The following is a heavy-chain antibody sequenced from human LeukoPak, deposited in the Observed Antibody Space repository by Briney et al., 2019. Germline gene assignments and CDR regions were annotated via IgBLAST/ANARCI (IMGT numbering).Heavy chain of an antibody. CDR2: ISSSSSYI. V-gene: IGHV3-21*04. J-gene: IGHJ4*02. CDR3: ANDYGSGSYYNQDY. D-gene: IGHD3-10*01. CDR1: GFTFSSYS. Sequence: PGGSLRLSCAASGFTFSSYSMNWVRQAPGKGLEWVSSISSSSSYIYYADSVKGRFTISRDNSKNTLYLQMNSLRAEDTAVYYCANDYGSGSYYNQDYWGQGTLVTVSS.